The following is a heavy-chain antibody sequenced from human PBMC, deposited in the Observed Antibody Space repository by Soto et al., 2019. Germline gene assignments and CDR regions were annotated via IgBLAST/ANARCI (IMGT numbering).Heavy chain of an antibody. CDR3: ARDDDNDANALDY. J-gene: IGHJ4*02. Sequence: GGSLRLSCAASGFTFSKYGVHWVRQAPGKGLEWVALIWNDGIRKVYVDSVKGRFTISRDNSKNTLDLQMNNLRDEDTAVYYCARDDDNDANALDYWGPGTLVTVSS. CDR2: IWNDGIRK. V-gene: IGHV3-33*01. CDR1: GFTFSKYG.